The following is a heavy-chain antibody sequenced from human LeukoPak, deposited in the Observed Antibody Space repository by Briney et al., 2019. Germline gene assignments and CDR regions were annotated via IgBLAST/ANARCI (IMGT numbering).Heavy chain of an antibody. D-gene: IGHD3-3*01. J-gene: IGHJ4*02. V-gene: IGHV3-21*01. CDR2: ISSSSSYI. CDR1: GFTFSSYS. CDR3: ARDDHFDYDFWSGYFSSGFEEKYYFDY. Sequence: GGSLRLFCAASGFTFSSYSMNWVRQAPGKGLEWVSSISSSSSYIYYADSVKGRFTISRDNAKNSLYLQMNSLRAEDTAVYYCARDDHFDYDFWSGYFSSGFEEKYYFDYWGQGTLVTVSS.